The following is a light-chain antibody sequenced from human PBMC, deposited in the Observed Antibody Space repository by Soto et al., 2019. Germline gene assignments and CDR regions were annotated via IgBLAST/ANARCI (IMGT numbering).Light chain of an antibody. J-gene: IGKJ4*01. CDR3: QQYYSIPLT. CDR1: QSVLYSTNNKNY. Sequence: DIVMTQSPDSLAVSLGERATINCKSSQSVLYSTNNKNYLNWYQQKPGQPPKLLIYWASTRESGVPDRFSGSGSGTDFTLTISSLQAEDVAVYYCQQYYSIPLTFGGGTKMEIK. V-gene: IGKV4-1*01. CDR2: WAS.